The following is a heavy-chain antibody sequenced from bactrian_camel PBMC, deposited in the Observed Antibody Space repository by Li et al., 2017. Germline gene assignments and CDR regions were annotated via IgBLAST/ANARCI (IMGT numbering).Heavy chain of an antibody. D-gene: IGHD2*01. Sequence: HVQLVESGGGSVQAGGSLRLACSASGGTISAYCMAWFRQGAGAGREEIAVIDSGGGTTYIDSVKGRFTISKDNAKNTLYLQMNSLMSEDSAMYYCAADPTCRTCSGYRCTLPRTSSYWGQGTQVTVS. J-gene: IGHJ4*01. CDR2: IDSGGGT. V-gene: IGHV3S1*01. CDR3: AADPTCRTCSGYRCTLPRTSSY. CDR1: GGTISAYC.